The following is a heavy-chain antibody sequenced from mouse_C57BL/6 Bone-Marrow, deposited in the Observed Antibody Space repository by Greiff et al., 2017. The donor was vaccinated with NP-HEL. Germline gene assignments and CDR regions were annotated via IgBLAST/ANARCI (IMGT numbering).Heavy chain of an antibody. J-gene: IGHJ1*03. CDR2: IYPGDGDT. CDR1: GYAFSSSW. D-gene: IGHD1-1*01. V-gene: IGHV1-82*01. CDR3: ARGGKGYFDV. Sequence: VQLQQSGPELVKPGASVKISCKASGYAFSSSWMNWVKQRHGKGLEWIGRIYPGDGDTNYNGKFKGKATLTADKSSSTAYMQLSSLTSEDSAVYFCARGGKGYFDVWGTGTTVTVSS.